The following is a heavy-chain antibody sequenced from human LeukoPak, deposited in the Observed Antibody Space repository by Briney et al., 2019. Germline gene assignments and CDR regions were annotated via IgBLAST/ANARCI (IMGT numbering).Heavy chain of an antibody. CDR2: ISYDGSNK. V-gene: IGHV3-30*18. CDR1: GFTFSSYG. Sequence: GGSLRLSCAASGFTFSSYGMHWVRQAPGKGLEWVAVISYDGSNKYYADSVKGRFTISRDNSKNTLYLQMNSLRAEDTAVYYCAKENALLWFGESMGYFDYWGQGPLVTVSS. CDR3: AKENALLWFGESMGYFDY. J-gene: IGHJ4*02. D-gene: IGHD3-10*01.